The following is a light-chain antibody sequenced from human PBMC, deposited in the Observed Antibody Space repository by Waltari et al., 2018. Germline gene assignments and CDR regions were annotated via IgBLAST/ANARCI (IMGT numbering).Light chain of an antibody. CDR1: SSNIGAGSA. CDR2: GNT. Sequence: QSVLTQPPSMSGAPGQRVTIPCTGSSSNIGAGSAELWYQQLPGTAHKPLLYGNTYRPSGVPDRFSGSKSGTSASLANTGLQAEDEADYYCQSYDSSPSGVVFGGGTKLTV. V-gene: IGLV1-40*01. J-gene: IGLJ2*01. CDR3: QSYDSSPSGVV.